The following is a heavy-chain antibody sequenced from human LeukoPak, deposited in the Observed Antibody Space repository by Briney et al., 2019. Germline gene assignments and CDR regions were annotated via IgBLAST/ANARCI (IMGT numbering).Heavy chain of an antibody. J-gene: IGHJ4*02. CDR1: GFTLSNYW. CDR2: IKQDGSEK. D-gene: IGHD3-10*01. CDR3: AREVRGVIIRNPRFDY. V-gene: IGHV3-7*01. Sequence: GGSLRLSCAASGFTLSNYWMSWVRQAPGKGLEWVANIKQDGSEKYYVDSVKGRFTISRDNAKNSLYLQMNSLRAEDTAVYYCAREVRGVIIRNPRFDYWGQGTLVTVSS.